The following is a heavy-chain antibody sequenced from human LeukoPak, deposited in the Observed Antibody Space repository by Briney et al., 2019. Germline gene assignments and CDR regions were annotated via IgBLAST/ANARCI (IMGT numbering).Heavy chain of an antibody. D-gene: IGHD4-17*01. CDR1: GFIFSDYY. CDR2: VSSSGNII. V-gene: IGHV3-11*01. CDR3: ARSGNYGDFDH. J-gene: IGHJ4*02. Sequence: GGSLRLSCEASGFIFSDYYMNWIRQAPGKGREWVSSVSSSGNIIQYADSVKGRFTISRDNAKNALCLQMNSLRADDTAVYFCARSGNYGDFDHWGQGTLVTVSS.